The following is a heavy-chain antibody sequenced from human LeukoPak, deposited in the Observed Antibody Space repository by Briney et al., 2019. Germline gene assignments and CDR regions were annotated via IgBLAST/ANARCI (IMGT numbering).Heavy chain of an antibody. CDR1: RYTFTSYG. CDR2: ISAYNGNT. Sequence: ASVKVSCKASRYTFTSYGISWVRQAPGQGLEWMGWISAYNGNTNYAQKLQGRVTMTTDTSTSTAYMELRSLRSDDTAVYYCARKDYYYDSSGYYNFDYWGQGTLVTVSS. CDR3: ARKDYYYDSSGYYNFDY. J-gene: IGHJ4*02. V-gene: IGHV1-18*01. D-gene: IGHD3-22*01.